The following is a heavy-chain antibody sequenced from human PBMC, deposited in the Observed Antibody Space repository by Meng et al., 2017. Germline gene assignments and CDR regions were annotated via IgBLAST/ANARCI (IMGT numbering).Heavy chain of an antibody. V-gene: IGHV1-69*13. CDR1: GGTFSSYA. D-gene: IGHD1-26*01. J-gene: IGHJ3*02. CDR2: IIPIFGTA. CDR3: ARDPQAPSGSYYSARVAFDI. Sequence: SVKVSCKASGGTFSSYAISWVRQAPGQGLEWMGGIIPIFGTANYAQKFQGRVTITADESTSTAYMELSSLRSEDTAVYYCARDPQAPSGSYYSARVAFDIWGQGTMVTV.